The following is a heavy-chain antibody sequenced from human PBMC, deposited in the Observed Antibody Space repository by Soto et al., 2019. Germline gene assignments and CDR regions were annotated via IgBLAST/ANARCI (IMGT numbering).Heavy chain of an antibody. J-gene: IGHJ5*02. CDR2: INHSGST. CDR3: ARGLRMYYYDSSGYYSSRLARSGLDP. V-gene: IGHV4-34*01. CDR1: GGSFSGYY. Sequence: SETLSLTCAVYGGSFSGYYWSWIRQPPGKGLEWIGEINHSGSTNYNPSLKSRVTISVDTSKIQCSLKMSSVTAADTAVYYCARGLRMYYYDSSGYYSSRLARSGLDPWGQGTLVTVSS. D-gene: IGHD3-22*01.